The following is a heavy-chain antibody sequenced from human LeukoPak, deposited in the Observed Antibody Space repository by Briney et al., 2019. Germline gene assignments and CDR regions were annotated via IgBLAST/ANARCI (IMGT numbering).Heavy chain of an antibody. V-gene: IGHV1-8*01. D-gene: IGHD1-26*01. CDR2: MNPNSGNT. J-gene: IGHJ6*02. Sequence: ASVKVSCKASGYTFTSHDINWVRQAPGQGLEWMGWMNPNSGNTGYAQKFQGRVTMTRNTSISTAYMELSSLRSEDTAVYYCARGTPGSGSYYYYGMDVWGQGTTVTVSS. CDR1: GYTFTSHD. CDR3: ARGTPGSGSYYYYGMDV.